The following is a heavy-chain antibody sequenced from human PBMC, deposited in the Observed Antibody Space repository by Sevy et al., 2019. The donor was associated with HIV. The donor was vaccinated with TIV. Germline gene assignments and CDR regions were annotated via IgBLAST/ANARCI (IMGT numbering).Heavy chain of an antibody. V-gene: IGHV3-7*01. CDR3: ARDRAYSALDY. J-gene: IGHJ4*02. D-gene: IGHD5-18*01. CDR1: GFTFSGSS. Sequence: GGSLRLSCVASGFTFSGSSMTWVRQAPGKGLERIAFINEDGSRLGYVDSVRGRFTISRENTKNSLYLQMNSLRAEDTAVYFCARDRAYSALDYWGQGTLVTVSS. CDR2: INEDGSRL.